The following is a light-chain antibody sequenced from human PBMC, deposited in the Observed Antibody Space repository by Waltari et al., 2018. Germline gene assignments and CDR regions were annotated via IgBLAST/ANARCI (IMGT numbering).Light chain of an antibody. CDR3: RILHSSAYG. CDR1: SGINVGTYR. V-gene: IGLV5-45*01. J-gene: IGLJ1*01. Sequence: QAVLTQPASLSASPGSSASLTCPLRSGINVGTYRIYWYQQKPGSPPQYLLRYKSDSDKKQGLGVPSRFSGAKDASANAGILLISGLQSEEEADYYCRILHSSAYGFGTGIKVTVL. CDR2: YKSDSDK.